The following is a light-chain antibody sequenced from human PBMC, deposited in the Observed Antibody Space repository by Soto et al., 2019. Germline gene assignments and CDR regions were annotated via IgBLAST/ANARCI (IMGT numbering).Light chain of an antibody. CDR2: GAS. J-gene: IGKJ2*01. V-gene: IGKV3-15*01. CDR1: QSVSTN. CDR3: QQYNDWPSNT. Sequence: EIEMTQSPATLPVSPGERATLSCRASQSVSTNLAWYQQKPGQAPRLLIYGASTRAPGFPARFTGSGSGTEFTLNIRSLQSEDFAVYYCQQYNDWPSNTFGQGTKLEIK.